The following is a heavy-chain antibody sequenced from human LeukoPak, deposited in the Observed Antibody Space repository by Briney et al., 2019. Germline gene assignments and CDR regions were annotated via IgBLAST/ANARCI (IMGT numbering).Heavy chain of an antibody. J-gene: IGHJ4*02. CDR1: GFTFSSYS. V-gene: IGHV3-21*01. CDR2: ISSSSSYI. D-gene: IGHD3-22*01. CDR3: ARNSGFRSLYFDY. Sequence: GGSLRLSCAASGFTFSSYSMNWVRQAPGKGLEWVSSISSSSSYIYYADSVKGRFTISRDNAKNSLYLQMNSLRAEDTAVYYCARNSGFRSLYFDYWGQGTLVTVSS.